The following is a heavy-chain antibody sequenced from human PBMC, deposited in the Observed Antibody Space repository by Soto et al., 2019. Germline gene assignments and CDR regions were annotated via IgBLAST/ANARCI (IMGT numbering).Heavy chain of an antibody. Sequence: HGESLKISCRGSGYTFSNYWIGWVRQMPGKGLEWVGIVFPGDSDTRYSPSFEGHVTISADNSISTAFLHWSSLKSSDTAIYYCARHSGSDREGFDSWGQGTLVTVSS. J-gene: IGHJ4*02. CDR3: ARHSGSDREGFDS. CDR1: GYTFSNYW. CDR2: VFPGDSDT. V-gene: IGHV5-51*01. D-gene: IGHD1-26*01.